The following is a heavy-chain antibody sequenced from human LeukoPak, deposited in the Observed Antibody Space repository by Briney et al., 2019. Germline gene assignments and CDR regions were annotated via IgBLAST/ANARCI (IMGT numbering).Heavy chain of an antibody. CDR3: AKKGPQGGYVQFMFYIFGMNV. CDR1: GLSFSNYA. V-gene: IGHV3-23*01. CDR2: ISGSGGST. J-gene: IGHJ6*02. Sequence: GGSLRLSCAASGLSFSNYAMSWVRQAPGKGLEWVSGISGSGGSTYYADSVKGRFTISRDNSKNTLYLQLNSLRAEDTALYPWAKKGPQGGYVQFMFYIFGMNVGGQGTMVIVSS. D-gene: IGHD5-12*01.